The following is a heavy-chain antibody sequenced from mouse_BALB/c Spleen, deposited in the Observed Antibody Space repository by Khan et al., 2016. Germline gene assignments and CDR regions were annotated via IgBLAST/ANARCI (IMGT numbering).Heavy chain of an antibody. Sequence: QIQLVQSGPELKKPGETVKISCKASGYTLTNYGMNWVKQAPGKGLKWMGWINTYTGKATYADDFKGRFAFSLETSASTAYLQINSLKNEDMATXFGARHYYGGRGNYVEYGGEGTTLTVSS. CDR1: GYTLTNYG. J-gene: IGHJ2*01. CDR2: INTYTGKA. CDR3: ARHYYGGRGNYVEY. D-gene: IGHD1-1*01. V-gene: IGHV9-1*02.